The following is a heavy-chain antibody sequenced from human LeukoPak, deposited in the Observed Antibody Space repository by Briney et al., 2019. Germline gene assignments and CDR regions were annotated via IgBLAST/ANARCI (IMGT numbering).Heavy chain of an antibody. D-gene: IGHD3-22*01. V-gene: IGHV4-34*01. J-gene: IGHJ4*02. CDR1: GGCFSGYY. Sequence: SETLSLTCAVYGGCFSGYYWSWIRQPPGKGLEWIGEINHSGSTNYNPSLKSRVTISVDTSKNQFSLKLSSVTAADTAVYYCARGVWWLYYFDYWGQGTLVTVSS. CDR3: ARGVWWLYYFDY. CDR2: INHSGST.